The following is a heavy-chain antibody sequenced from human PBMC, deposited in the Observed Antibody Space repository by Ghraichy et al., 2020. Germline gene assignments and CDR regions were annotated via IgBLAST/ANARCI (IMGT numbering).Heavy chain of an antibody. CDR1: GFIFSRYG. CDR3: AKERDSSGYYSFRGDYYGMDV. V-gene: IGHV3-30*18. D-gene: IGHD3-22*01. J-gene: IGHJ6*02. CDR2: TSYDGSDK. Sequence: GGSLRLSCAASGFIFSRYGMHWVRQAPGKGLDWVAVTSYDGSDKNYADSVKGRFTISRDNSKNTLYLQMNSLRAEDTAVYYCAKERDSSGYYSFRGDYYGMDVWGQGTAVTVSS.